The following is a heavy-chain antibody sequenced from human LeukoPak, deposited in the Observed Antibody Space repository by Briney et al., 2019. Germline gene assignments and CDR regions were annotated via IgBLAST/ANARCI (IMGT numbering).Heavy chain of an antibody. CDR2: INPYSGDT. D-gene: IGHD4-23*01. J-gene: IGHJ4*02. V-gene: IGHV1-2*02. CDR3: AREAGGTPYSDN. Sequence: ASVTLSCTGTRYTSTVYYVHWARQAPGQGLEWMGWINPYSGDTNYAQKFQGRVTMTRDTSISTSYMDLSRLKSDDTAVYYCAREAGGTPYSDNWGARNLVTVSS. CDR1: RYTSTVYY.